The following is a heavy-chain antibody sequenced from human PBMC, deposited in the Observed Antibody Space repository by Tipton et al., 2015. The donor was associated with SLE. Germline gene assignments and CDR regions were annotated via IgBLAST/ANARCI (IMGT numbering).Heavy chain of an antibody. J-gene: IGHJ5*02. CDR1: GGSLSSYY. V-gene: IGHV4-59*12. CDR2: LSYSGGT. Sequence: TLSLTCTVSGGSLSSYYWSWIRQSPEKGLEWIGYLSYSGGTYYNPSLESRVTISLDTSKNQFSLKLNSVTAADTAVYYCARSTDQNWFDPWGQGTLVTVSS. CDR3: ARSTDQNWFDP. D-gene: IGHD2-2*01.